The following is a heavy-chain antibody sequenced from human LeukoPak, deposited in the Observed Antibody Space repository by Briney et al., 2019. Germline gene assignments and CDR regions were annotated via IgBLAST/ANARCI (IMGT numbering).Heavy chain of an antibody. V-gene: IGHV3-30-3*01. CDR2: ISYDGSLK. CDR3: AREAVGAIYFDY. J-gene: IGHJ4*02. CDR1: GFTFSSYA. D-gene: IGHD1-26*01. Sequence: QPGGSLRLSCAASGFTFSSYAMHWVRQAPGKGLEWVAIISYDGSLKYYADSVKGLFTISRDNAKNTLYLQMSSLRTEDTAVYYCAREAVGAIYFDYWGQGTLVTVSS.